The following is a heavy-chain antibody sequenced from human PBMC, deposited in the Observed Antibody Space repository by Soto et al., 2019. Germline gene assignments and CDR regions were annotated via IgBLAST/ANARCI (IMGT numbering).Heavy chain of an antibody. CDR3: ASSSGHSSWFDP. D-gene: IGHD6-13*01. V-gene: IGHV1-69*02. J-gene: IGHJ5*02. CDR2: IIPILGIA. CDR1: GGTFSSYT. Sequence: QVQLVQSGAEVKKPGSSVKVSCKASGGTFSSYTISWVRQAPGQGLEWMGRIIPILGIANYAQKFQGRVTRTADKSTSTAYMELSSLRSEDTAVYYSASSSGHSSWFDPWGQGTLVTVSS.